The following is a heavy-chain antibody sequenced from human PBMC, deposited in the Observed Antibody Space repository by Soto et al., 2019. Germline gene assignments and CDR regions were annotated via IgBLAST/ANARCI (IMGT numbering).Heavy chain of an antibody. CDR2: ISAYNGNT. CDR3: ARESRYCSGGSCYFLPGIDY. Sequence: GASVKVSCTASGYTFTSYGISWVRQAPGQGLEWMGWISAYNGNTNYAQKLQGRVTMTTDTSTSTAYMELRSLRSDDTAVYYCARESRYCSGGSCYFLPGIDYWGQGTLVTVSS. D-gene: IGHD2-15*01. J-gene: IGHJ4*02. V-gene: IGHV1-18*01. CDR1: GYTFTSYG.